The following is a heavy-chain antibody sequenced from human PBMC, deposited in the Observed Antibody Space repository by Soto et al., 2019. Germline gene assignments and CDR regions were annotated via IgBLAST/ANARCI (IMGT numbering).Heavy chain of an antibody. CDR3: ANSREVVVVAATLDY. J-gene: IGHJ4*02. V-gene: IGHV3-30*18. D-gene: IGHD2-15*01. CDR2: ISYDGSNK. Sequence: QVQLVESGGGVVQPGGSLRLSCAASGFTFSSYGMHWVRQAPGKGLEWVAVISYDGSNKYYADSVKGRFTISRDNSKNTLYLQMNSLRAEDTAVYYCANSREVVVVAATLDYWGQGTLVTVSS. CDR1: GFTFSSYG.